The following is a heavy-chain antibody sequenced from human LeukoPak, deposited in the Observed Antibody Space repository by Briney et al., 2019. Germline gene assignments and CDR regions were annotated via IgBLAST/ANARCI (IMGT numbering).Heavy chain of an antibody. CDR3: ARAPTMMGFFYYYGMDV. D-gene: IGHD3-22*01. J-gene: IGHJ6*02. Sequence: PSETRSLTCAVYGGSFSGYYWGWIRQPPGKGLEWIGEINHSGSTNYNPSLKSRVTISVDTSKNQFSLKLSSVTAADTAVYYCARAPTMMGFFYYYGMDVWGQGTTVTVSS. V-gene: IGHV4-34*01. CDR2: INHSGST. CDR1: GGSFSGYY.